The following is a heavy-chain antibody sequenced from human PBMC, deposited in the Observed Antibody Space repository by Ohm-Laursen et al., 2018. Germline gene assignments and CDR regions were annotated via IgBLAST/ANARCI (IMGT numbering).Heavy chain of an antibody. J-gene: IGHJ5*02. CDR3: ARDGTTVFGLDAIFET. D-gene: IGHD1-14*01. V-gene: IGHV3-33*01. CDR1: GFTFSKDA. Sequence: RSLRLSCSASGFTFSKDAMHWVRQAPGGGLEWVGLIWPNGDEKYYADSVKGRFTLSRDNSKNTVYLDMNNVRVEDTSVYYCARDGTTVFGLDAIFETWGQGALVTVSS. CDR2: IWPNGDEK.